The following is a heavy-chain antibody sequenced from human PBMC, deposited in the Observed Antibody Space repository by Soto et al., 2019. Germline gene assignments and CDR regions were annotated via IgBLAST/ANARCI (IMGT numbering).Heavy chain of an antibody. J-gene: IGHJ6*02. CDR3: ARRKYSSASPYYYYGMDV. CDR2: IIPIFGTA. V-gene: IGHV1-69*13. CDR1: GGTFSSYA. D-gene: IGHD6-25*01. Sequence: SVKVSCKASGGTFSSYAISWVRQAPGQGLEWMGGIIPIFGTANYAQKFQGRVTITADGSTSTAYMELSSLRSEDTAVYYCARRKYSSASPYYYYGMDVWGQGTTVTVSS.